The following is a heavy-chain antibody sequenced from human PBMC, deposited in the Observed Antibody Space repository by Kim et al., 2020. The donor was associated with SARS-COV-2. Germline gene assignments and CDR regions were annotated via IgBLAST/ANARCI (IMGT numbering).Heavy chain of an antibody. CDR2: KTEGGTA. D-gene: IGHD2-2*01. Sequence: KTEGGTADYAAHVKGRFTISRDDSKNTLFLLMSSLKTEDSGVYYCTTVSMRWGQGTLVTVSS. V-gene: IGHV3-15*01. CDR3: TTVSMR. J-gene: IGHJ4*02.